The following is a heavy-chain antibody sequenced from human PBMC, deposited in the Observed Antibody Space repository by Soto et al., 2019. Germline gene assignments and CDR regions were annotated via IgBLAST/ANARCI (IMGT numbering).Heavy chain of an antibody. J-gene: IGHJ4*02. CDR2: IYWDDNM. D-gene: IGHD3-10*01. Sequence: QIRLKESGPTLVKPTQTLTLTCTFSGFSLSTSGVGVGWIRQAPGKALEWLALIYWDDNMRCGPPLKSRVTIIKDTSKNQVLLTITNIYSVDTATYYCAHSNQGYGSGSYYNVYYFDYWSQGTLFTVSS. CDR3: AHSNQGYGSGSYYNVYYFDY. CDR1: GFSLSTSGVG. V-gene: IGHV2-5*05.